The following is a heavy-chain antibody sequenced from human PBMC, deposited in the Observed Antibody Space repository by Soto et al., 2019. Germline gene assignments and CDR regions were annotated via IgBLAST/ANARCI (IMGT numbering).Heavy chain of an antibody. Sequence: SLRLSCAASGFTFSDYYMSWVRQAPGKGLEWVSYISSISTYANYADSVKGRFTISRDNAKNSLDLQMNSLRDDDTALYYCARLADCSNNICSYGMDVWGQGTTVTVSS. V-gene: IGHV3-11*06. CDR1: GFTFSDYY. CDR2: ISSISTYA. D-gene: IGHD4-4*01. J-gene: IGHJ6*02. CDR3: ARLADCSNNICSYGMDV.